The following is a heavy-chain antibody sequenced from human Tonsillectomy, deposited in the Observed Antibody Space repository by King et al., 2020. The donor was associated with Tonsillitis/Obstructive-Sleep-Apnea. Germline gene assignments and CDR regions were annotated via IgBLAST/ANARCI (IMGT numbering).Heavy chain of an antibody. V-gene: IGHV4-31*02. J-gene: IGHJ5*02. D-gene: IGHD5-18*01. Sequence: QLQESGPGLVKPSQTLSLTCTVSGASISSGGYYWSWVRQYPGKGLEWIGYIYYSGITYYNPSLKSRVIISIDTSKNQFSLKLRSVTAADTAVYYCARGRSGYSYGDNWFDPWGQGTLVTVSS. CDR1: GASISSGGYY. CDR3: ARGRSGYSYGDNWFDP. CDR2: IYYSGIT.